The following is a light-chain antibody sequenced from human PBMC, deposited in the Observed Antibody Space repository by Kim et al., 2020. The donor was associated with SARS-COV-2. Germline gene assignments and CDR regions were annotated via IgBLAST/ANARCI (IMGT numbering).Light chain of an antibody. CDR2: RND. CDR3: ATWDDSLGGSWV. CDR1: TSNIGNNY. J-gene: IGLJ3*02. Sequence: ELTQPPSTSGTPGQRVTISCSGSTSNIGNNYVSWYQHLPGTAPRLLLYRNDQWPSGVPDRFSGSKSGTSASLAISGLRAEDEADYYCATWDDSLGGSWVFGGGTQLTVL. V-gene: IGLV1-47*01.